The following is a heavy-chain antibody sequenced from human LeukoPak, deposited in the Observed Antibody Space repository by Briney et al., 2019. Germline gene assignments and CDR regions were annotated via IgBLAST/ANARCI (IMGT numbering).Heavy chain of an antibody. CDR3: AKDSYYGSGSYYDY. Sequence: SLRLSCAASGFTFDDYAMHWVRQAPGKGLEWVSGISWNSGSIGYADSVKGRFTISRDNAKNSLYLQMNSLRAEDTALYYCAKDSYYGSGSYYDYWGQGTLVTVSS. J-gene: IGHJ4*02. CDR2: ISWNSGSI. V-gene: IGHV3-9*01. CDR1: GFTFDDYA. D-gene: IGHD3-10*01.